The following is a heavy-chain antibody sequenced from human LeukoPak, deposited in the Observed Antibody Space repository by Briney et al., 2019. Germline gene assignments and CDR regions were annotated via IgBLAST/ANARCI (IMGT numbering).Heavy chain of an antibody. CDR2: INTYNGNT. CDR1: GGTFSTYYA. J-gene: IGHJ4*02. D-gene: IGHD1-14*01. CDR3: ARGIIRNFDY. V-gene: IGHV1-18*01. Sequence: ASVKVSCKASGGTFSTYYAISWVRQAPGQGLECMGWINTYNGNTNFAQKLQGRVTMTTDTSTSTAYMELRSLRSDDTAVYYCARGIIRNFDYWGQGTLVTVSS.